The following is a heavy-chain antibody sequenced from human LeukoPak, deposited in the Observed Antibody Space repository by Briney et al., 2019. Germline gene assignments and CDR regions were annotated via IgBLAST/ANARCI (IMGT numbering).Heavy chain of an antibody. CDR3: AKERHWLGARNPIDY. D-gene: IGHD6-19*01. V-gene: IGHV3-23*01. J-gene: IGHJ4*02. CDR2: ISGSGGST. Sequence: PGGSLRLSGAGSGFTFSSYAMSWVRQAPGKGLEWVSAISGSGGSTYYADSVKGRFTISRDNSKNTLYLQMNSLRAEDTAVYYCAKERHWLGARNPIDYSGQGTLVTVSS. CDR1: GFTFSSYA.